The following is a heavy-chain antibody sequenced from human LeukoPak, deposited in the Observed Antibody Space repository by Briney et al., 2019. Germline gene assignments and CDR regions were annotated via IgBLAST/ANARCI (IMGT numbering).Heavy chain of an antibody. D-gene: IGHD1-26*01. CDR1: GFTFSSYA. CDR2: ISGSGGST. CDR3: ARSGSYYYYYMDV. Sequence: GGSLRLSCAASGFTFSSYAMSWVRQAPGKGLEWVSAISGSGGSTYYADSVKGRFTISRDNSKNTLYLQMNSLRAEDTAVYYCARSGSYYYYYMDVWGKGTTVTVSS. J-gene: IGHJ6*03. V-gene: IGHV3-23*01.